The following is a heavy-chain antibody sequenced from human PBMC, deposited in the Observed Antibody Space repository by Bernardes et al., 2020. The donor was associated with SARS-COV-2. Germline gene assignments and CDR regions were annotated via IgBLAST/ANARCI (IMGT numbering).Heavy chain of an antibody. D-gene: IGHD3-22*01. CDR3: ARGGSSGLIVVVPNAFDI. CDR2: VYTSGST. J-gene: IGHJ3*02. V-gene: IGHV4-61*02. Sequence: SETLSLTCSVSGVSISSGSFFWSWIRQPAGKGLEWIGRVYTSGSTDYNPSLKSRVTISVDTSKNQFSLKLTSVTAADTAMYYCARGGSSGLIVVVPNAFDIWGQGTTVTVSS. CDR1: GVSISSGSFF.